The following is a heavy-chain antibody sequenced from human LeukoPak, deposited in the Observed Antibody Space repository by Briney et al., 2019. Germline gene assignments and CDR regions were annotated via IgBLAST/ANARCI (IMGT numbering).Heavy chain of an antibody. CDR3: AKGRHPGPTYYFDY. CDR2: ISGGVASR. Sequence: GGSLRLSCAASGFTFSSYNMNWVRQAPGKGLEWVSGISGGVASRYYAASVKGRFTISRDNSKNTLYLQMNSLRAEDTAVYYCAKGRHPGPTYYFDYWGQGTLVTVSS. J-gene: IGHJ4*02. V-gene: IGHV3-23*01. CDR1: GFTFSSYN.